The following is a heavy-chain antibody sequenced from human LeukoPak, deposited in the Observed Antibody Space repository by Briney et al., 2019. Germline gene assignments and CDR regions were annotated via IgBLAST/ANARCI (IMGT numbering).Heavy chain of an antibody. CDR3: ATLLSSSYYFDY. V-gene: IGHV4-39*02. J-gene: IGHJ4*02. CDR1: GGSISSSSYY. CDR2: IYHSGIT. Sequence: SETLSLTCTVSGGSISSSSYYWGWIRQPPGKGLEWIGNIYHSGITYYNLYNPSLKSRVIISVDTSKNHFSLKLSSVTAADTAVYFCATLLSSSYYFDYWGQGTLVTVSS. D-gene: IGHD3-10*02.